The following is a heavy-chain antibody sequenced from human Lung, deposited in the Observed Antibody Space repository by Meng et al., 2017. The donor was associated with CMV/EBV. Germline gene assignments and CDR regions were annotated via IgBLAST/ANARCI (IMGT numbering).Heavy chain of an antibody. CDR1: RFTFSSYS. CDR3: ARESYYYDSGNYYYYFDH. Sequence: GESLKISCAASRFTFSSYSMNWVRQAPGKGLEWVSSISSSSSYIYYADSVKGRFTISRDNAKSSLYLQMNSLRAEDTAVYYCARESYYYDSGNYYYYFDHWGQGTLVTVSS. CDR2: ISSSSSYI. V-gene: IGHV3-21*01. D-gene: IGHD3-10*01. J-gene: IGHJ4*02.